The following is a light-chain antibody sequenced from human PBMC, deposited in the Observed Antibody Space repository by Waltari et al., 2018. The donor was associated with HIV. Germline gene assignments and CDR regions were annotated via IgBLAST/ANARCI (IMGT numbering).Light chain of an antibody. CDR3: GTWDSSLSVVV. J-gene: IGLJ1*01. CDR1: SSTIRNNY. V-gene: IGLV1-51*01. Sequence: QSVLTQPPSVSAAPGQNVTISCSGSSSTIRNNYVYRYQQLPGTAPKLLIYDNNQRPSGIPDRFSGSKSGTSATLGITGLQTGDEADYYCGTWDSSLSVVVFGTGTKVTVL. CDR2: DNN.